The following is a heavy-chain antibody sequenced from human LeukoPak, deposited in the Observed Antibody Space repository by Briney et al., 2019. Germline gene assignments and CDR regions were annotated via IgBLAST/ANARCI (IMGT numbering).Heavy chain of an antibody. CDR1: GGSISSGSYY. Sequence: SETLSLTCTVSGGSISSGSYYWSWIRQPAGRGLEWIGRIYTSGSTNYNPSLKSRVTISVDTSKNQFSLKLSSVTAADTAVYYCARTYDILTFDAFDIWGQGTMVTVSS. D-gene: IGHD3-9*01. V-gene: IGHV4-61*02. CDR2: IYTSGST. CDR3: ARTYDILTFDAFDI. J-gene: IGHJ3*02.